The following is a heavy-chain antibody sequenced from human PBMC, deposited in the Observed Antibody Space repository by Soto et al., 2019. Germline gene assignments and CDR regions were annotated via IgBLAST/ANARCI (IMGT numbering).Heavy chain of an antibody. Sequence: QVQLVQSGAEVKKPGASVKVSCKASGYTFTSYGISWVRQAPGQGLEWMGWISAYNGDTNYAQKLQGRVTMTTDTSTSTAYMELRSLRSDDTAVYYCARVPPSRFIVGATGFDYWGQGTLVTVSS. D-gene: IGHD1-26*01. V-gene: IGHV1-18*04. J-gene: IGHJ4*02. CDR3: ARVPPSRFIVGATGFDY. CDR1: GYTFTSYG. CDR2: ISAYNGDT.